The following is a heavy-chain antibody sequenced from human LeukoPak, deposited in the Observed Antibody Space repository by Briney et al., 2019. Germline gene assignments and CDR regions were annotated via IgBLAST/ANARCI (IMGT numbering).Heavy chain of an antibody. J-gene: IGHJ6*02. CDR3: ARVYSNYDPAAMDV. V-gene: IGHV3-43*02. CDR1: GFTFDDYA. CDR2: ISGDGGST. Sequence: GGSLRLSCAASGFTFDDYAMHWVRQAPGKGLEWVSLISGDGGSTYYADSVKGRFTISRDNSKNSLYLQMSSLRAEDTAMYYCARVYSNYDPAAMDVWGQGTTVTVSS. D-gene: IGHD4-11*01.